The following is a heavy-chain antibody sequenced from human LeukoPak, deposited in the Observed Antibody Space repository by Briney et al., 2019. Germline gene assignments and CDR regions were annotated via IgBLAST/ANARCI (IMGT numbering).Heavy chain of an antibody. CDR1: GGSISSYY. CDR3: ASGAERYFAFDI. D-gene: IGHD2/OR15-2a*01. J-gene: IGHJ3*02. CDR2: TYYNGST. Sequence: SGTLSLTSTVAGGSISSYYWSWIRQPPGGGLGWIGYTYYNGSTNYNPSLKSRVSISVDTSKNQFSLKLSSVTAADTAVYYCASGAERYFAFDIWGQGTMVTVSS. V-gene: IGHV4-59*01.